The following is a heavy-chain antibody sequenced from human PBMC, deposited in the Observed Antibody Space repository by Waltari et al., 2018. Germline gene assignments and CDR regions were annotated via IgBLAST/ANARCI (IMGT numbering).Heavy chain of an antibody. J-gene: IGHJ5*02. V-gene: IGHV1-69*04. CDR1: GGTFSSYA. D-gene: IGHD1-7*01. CDR2: IIPLLGIA. CDR3: ARVPLGITGTTDWFDP. Sequence: QVQLVQSGAEVKKPGSSVKVSCKASGGTFSSYAISWVRQAPGQGLEWMGRIIPLLGIANDAQKFQCRVTITADKSTSTAYMELSSLRSEDTAVYYCARVPLGITGTTDWFDPWGQGTLVTVSS.